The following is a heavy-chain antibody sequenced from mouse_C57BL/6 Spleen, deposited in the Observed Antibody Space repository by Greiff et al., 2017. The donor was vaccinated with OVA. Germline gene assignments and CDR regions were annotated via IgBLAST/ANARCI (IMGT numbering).Heavy chain of an antibody. CDR3: ARGGERDY. V-gene: IGHV1-50*01. J-gene: IGHJ2*01. Sequence: QVQLQQPGAELVKPGASVKLSCKASGYTFTSYWMQWVKQRPGQGLEWIGEIDPSDSYTNYNQKFKGKATLTVDTSSSTAYMQLSSLTSEDSAVYYCARGGERDYWGRGTTLTVSS. CDR2: IDPSDSYT. CDR1: GYTFTSYW.